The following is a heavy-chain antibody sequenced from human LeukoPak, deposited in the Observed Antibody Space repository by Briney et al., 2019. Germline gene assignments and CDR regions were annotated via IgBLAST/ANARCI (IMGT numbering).Heavy chain of an antibody. CDR3: ARGAATYYDFWSGYSLSSDY. V-gene: IGHV1-46*01. Sequence: ASVKVSCKASGYTFTSYYMHWVRQAPGQGLEWMGIINPSGGSTSYAQKFQGWVTMTRDTSISTAYMELNWLKSDDTAVYFCARGAATYYDFWSGYSLSSDYWGQGTLVTVSS. D-gene: IGHD3-3*01. CDR1: GYTFTSYY. CDR2: INPSGGST. J-gene: IGHJ4*02.